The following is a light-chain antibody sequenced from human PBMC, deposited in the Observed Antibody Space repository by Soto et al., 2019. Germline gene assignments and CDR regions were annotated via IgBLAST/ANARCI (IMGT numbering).Light chain of an antibody. J-gene: IGKJ1*01. Sequence: VIWMTQSPSLLSASTGDRVTISCRVSQGITSYLAWYQQKPGKAPELLIYAASTLQSGVPSRFSGSGSGTDFTLTIGRLQAEDFATYYCQQYYTFPLTFGQGTKVEIK. V-gene: IGKV1D-8*01. CDR2: AAS. CDR1: QGITSY. CDR3: QQYYTFPLT.